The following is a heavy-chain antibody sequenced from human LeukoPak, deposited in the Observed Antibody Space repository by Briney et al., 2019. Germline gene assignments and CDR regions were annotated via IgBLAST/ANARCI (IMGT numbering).Heavy chain of an antibody. CDR1: GFTFSSYA. D-gene: IGHD2-2*02. J-gene: IGHJ4*02. V-gene: IGHV3-23*01. CDR3: ADQLLYTHGYIDY. Sequence: TGGSLRLSCAASGFTFSSYAMSWVRQAPGKGLEWVSAISGSGGSTYYADSVKGRFTISRDNSKNTLYLQMNSLRAEDTAVYYCADQLLYTHGYIDYWGQGTLVTVSS. CDR2: ISGSGGST.